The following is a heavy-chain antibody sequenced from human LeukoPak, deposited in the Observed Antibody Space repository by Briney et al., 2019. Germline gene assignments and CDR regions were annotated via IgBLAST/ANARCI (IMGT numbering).Heavy chain of an antibody. CDR3: ARDPVNCGGDCYQA. CDR2: ISSSGSTR. D-gene: IGHD2-21*02. Sequence: GGSLRLSCAASGFTFSGFEMNWVRQAPGKGLEWVSYISSSGSTRYYADSVEGRFTVSRDNAKNSLYLQMNSLRAEDTAVYYCARDPVNCGGDCYQAWGQGTLVTVSS. J-gene: IGHJ5*02. V-gene: IGHV3-48*03. CDR1: GFTFSGFE.